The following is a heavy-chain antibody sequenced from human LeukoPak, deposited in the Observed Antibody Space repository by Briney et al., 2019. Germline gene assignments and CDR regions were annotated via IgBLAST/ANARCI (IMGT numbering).Heavy chain of an antibody. Sequence: GGSLRLSCAASGFTFSNAWMSWVRQAPGKGLEWVSSISSSSYIYYADSVKGRFTISRDNAKNSLYLQMNSLRAEDTAVYYCARDSSGTENDAFDIWGQGTMVTVSS. CDR3: ARDSSGTENDAFDI. V-gene: IGHV3-69-1*01. CDR2: ISSSSYI. D-gene: IGHD1-14*01. CDR1: GFTFSNAW. J-gene: IGHJ3*02.